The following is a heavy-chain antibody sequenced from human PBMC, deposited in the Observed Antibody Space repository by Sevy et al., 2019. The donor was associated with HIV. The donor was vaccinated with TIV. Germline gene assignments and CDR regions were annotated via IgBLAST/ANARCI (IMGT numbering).Heavy chain of an antibody. Sequence: ASVKVSCKASGYTFTDYYMHWVRQAPGQGLEWMGWINRYSGGTNYAQKFQGRVTMTRDTCISTACMELSRLRSDDTAVYYCARSSLLRDGYFDDWGQGTLVTVSS. J-gene: IGHJ4*02. CDR1: GYTFTDYY. CDR3: ARSSLLRDGYFDD. D-gene: IGHD4-17*01. CDR2: INRYSGGT. V-gene: IGHV1-2*02.